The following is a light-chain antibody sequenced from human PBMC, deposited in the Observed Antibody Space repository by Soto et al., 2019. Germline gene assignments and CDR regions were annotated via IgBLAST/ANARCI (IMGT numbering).Light chain of an antibody. CDR2: EVS. Sequence: QSVLTQPASVSGSPGQSITISCTGTSSDVGNYKYVSWYQQHPGKAPKLMIYEVSNRPSGVSNRFSGSKSGNTASLTISGLQAEDEPDYYCFSYKSSGTYVFGTGTQVTVL. J-gene: IGLJ1*01. V-gene: IGLV2-14*01. CDR1: SSDVGNYKY. CDR3: FSYKSSGTYV.